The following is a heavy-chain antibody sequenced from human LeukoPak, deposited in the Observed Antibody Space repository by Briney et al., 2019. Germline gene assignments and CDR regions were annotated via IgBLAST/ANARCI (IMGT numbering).Heavy chain of an antibody. D-gene: IGHD3-3*01. V-gene: IGHV3-20*04. CDR3: AREVLDDFWSGYSDLYFMDV. J-gene: IGHJ6*04. CDR2: ITWNGDST. CDR1: GFSFDKYG. Sequence: PGGSLRLSCEGSGFSFDKYGMIWVRKGPGKGLEWVSGITWNGDSTTYADPVKGRFTISRDNAKRSLYLQMNSLRAEDTALYYCAREVLDDFWSGYSDLYFMDVWGKGTAVTVSA.